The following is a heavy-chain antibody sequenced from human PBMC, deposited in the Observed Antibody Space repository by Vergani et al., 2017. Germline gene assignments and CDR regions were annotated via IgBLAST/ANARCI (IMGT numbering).Heavy chain of an antibody. CDR1: GFTFIMHA. D-gene: IGHD6-19*01. J-gene: IGHJ3*02. V-gene: IGHV3-23*01. CDR2: LSASDRRT. Sequence: EVQLLESGGDLVQPGGSLRLSCAASGFTFIMHAMSWVRQAPGKGLEWVSTLSASDRRTHYADSVKGRFTISRDISKNTLFLHMNILRPEDTAVYYCSKVGRSEVAVTFGAFDIWGQGTMVTVSS. CDR3: SKVGRSEVAVTFGAFDI.